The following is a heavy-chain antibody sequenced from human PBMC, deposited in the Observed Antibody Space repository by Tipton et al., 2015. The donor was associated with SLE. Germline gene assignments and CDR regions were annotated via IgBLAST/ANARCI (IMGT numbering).Heavy chain of an antibody. CDR1: GGSIRSYF. CDR2: IYYSEST. J-gene: IGHJ5*02. V-gene: IGHV4-59*12. CDR3: ARDYSEWLDP. Sequence: TLSLTCTVSGGSIRSYFWSWIRQPPGKGLEWIGYIYYSESTSYNPSLKSRVTISGDTSKNQFSLNLSSVTAADTAVYYCARDYSEWLDPWGQGALVTVSS. D-gene: IGHD2-21*01.